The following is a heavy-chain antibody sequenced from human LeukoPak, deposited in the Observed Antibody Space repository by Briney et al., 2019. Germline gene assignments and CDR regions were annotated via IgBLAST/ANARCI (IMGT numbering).Heavy chain of an antibody. CDR1: GGSISSGDYY. D-gene: IGHD3-22*01. CDR3: ASSYDSSGYYSQGNGMDV. J-gene: IGHJ6*02. CDR2: IYYSGST. Sequence: SETLSLTCTVSGGSISSGDYYWSWIRQPPGKGLEWIGYIYYSGSTYYNPSLKSRVTISVDTSKNQFSLKLSSVTAADTAVYYCASSYDSSGYYSQGNGMDVWGQGTTVTVSS. V-gene: IGHV4-30-4*01.